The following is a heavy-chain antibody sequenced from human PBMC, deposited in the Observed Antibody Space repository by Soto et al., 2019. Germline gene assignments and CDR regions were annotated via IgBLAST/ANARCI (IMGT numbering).Heavy chain of an antibody. CDR3: ARDAPDDFWSGSPSKNPFDY. J-gene: IGHJ4*02. CDR2: ISAYNGNT. D-gene: IGHD3-3*01. Sequence: GASVKVSCKASGYTLTSYGISWVRQAPGQGLEWMGWISAYNGNTNYAQKLQGRVTMTTDTSTSTAYMELRSLRSDDTAVYYCARDAPDDFWSGSPSKNPFDYWGQGTLVTVSS. CDR1: GYTLTSYG. V-gene: IGHV1-18*04.